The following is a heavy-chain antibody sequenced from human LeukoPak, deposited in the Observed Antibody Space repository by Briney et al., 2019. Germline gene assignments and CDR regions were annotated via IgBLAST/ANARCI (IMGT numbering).Heavy chain of an antibody. CDR1: GYTFTGYY. V-gene: IGHV1-2*02. Sequence: ASVKVSCKASGYTFTGYYMHWVRQAPGQGLEWMGWINPNSGGTNYAQKFQGRVTMTRDTSISTAYMELSRLRSDDTAVYYCARDTVGVVIPDAFDIWGQGTMVTVSS. D-gene: IGHD3-3*01. CDR2: INPNSGGT. CDR3: ARDTVGVVIPDAFDI. J-gene: IGHJ3*02.